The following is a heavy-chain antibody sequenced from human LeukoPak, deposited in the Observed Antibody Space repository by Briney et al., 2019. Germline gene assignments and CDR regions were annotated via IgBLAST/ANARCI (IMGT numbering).Heavy chain of an antibody. J-gene: IGHJ4*02. Sequence: GGSLRLSCAVSGYMFSDYYMSWIRQAPEKGLEWLSYISHSGSTIYYADSVKGRFTISRDNAKNSLYLQMNSLRAEDTAVYYCASWEHIVVVTAMHYWGQGTLVTVSS. V-gene: IGHV3-11*04. CDR3: ASWEHIVVVTAMHY. CDR1: GYMFSDYY. CDR2: ISHSGSTI. D-gene: IGHD2-21*02.